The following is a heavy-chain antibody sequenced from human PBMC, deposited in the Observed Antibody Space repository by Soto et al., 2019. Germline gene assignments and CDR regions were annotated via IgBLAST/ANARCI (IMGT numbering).Heavy chain of an antibody. D-gene: IGHD3-3*01. CDR2: RSYYGSNK. V-gene: IGHV3-30*18. Sequence: PWGPLRPSAPASGFACSSYGTHWVGQAPSKGLDWVAVRSYYGSNKYYADSVKGLVTISRDNSKNTLYLQMNSLRAEDTAVYYCAQDLRIFGVVINPGGMDVWGQGTTVTVSS. CDR1: GFACSSYG. CDR3: AQDLRIFGVVINPGGMDV. J-gene: IGHJ6*02.